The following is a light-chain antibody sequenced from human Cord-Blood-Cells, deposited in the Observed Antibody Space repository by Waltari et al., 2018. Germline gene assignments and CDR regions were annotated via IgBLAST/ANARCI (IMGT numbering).Light chain of an antibody. CDR3: QQYYSYPYS. CDR2: AAS. CDR1: QGISSY. V-gene: IGKV1-8*01. Sequence: AIRMTQSPSSFSASTGDRVTITCRASQGISSYFAWYQQKPGKAPKLLIYAASTLQSGCPSRFSGSGSGTDFTLTISCLQSEEFATYYCQQYYSYPYSFGQGTKLEIK. J-gene: IGKJ2*03.